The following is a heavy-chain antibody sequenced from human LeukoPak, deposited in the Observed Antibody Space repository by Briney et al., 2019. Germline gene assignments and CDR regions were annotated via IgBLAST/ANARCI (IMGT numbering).Heavy chain of an antibody. J-gene: IGHJ4*02. V-gene: IGHV4-4*07. CDR2: VVTTTT. D-gene: IGHD6-19*01. Sequence: SETLSLTCTASGCSISTYSWTWVRQSPGKGLEWIGSVVTTTTKYSPALRSRVAISVDTSKNQFSLRLESVTTADTAVYYCARDTTVASGMQFWGQGALVTVSS. CDR1: GCSISTYS. CDR3: ARDTTVASGMQF.